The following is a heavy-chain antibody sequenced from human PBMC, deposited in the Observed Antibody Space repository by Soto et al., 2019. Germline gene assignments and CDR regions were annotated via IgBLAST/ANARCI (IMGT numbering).Heavy chain of an antibody. D-gene: IGHD6-13*01. Sequence: PGGSLRLSCDVSGFSLGSYGMHGVRQAPGKGLEWVAVIGFDGKNENYGDSGKGRFTVSRRNSRNTLYLQMNGRTVVHTAVSFRAREIGYSSPRPAYSGQATLVTVSS. CDR3: AREIGYSSPRPAY. CDR2: IGFDGKNE. J-gene: IGHJ4*02. V-gene: IGHV3-33*01. CDR1: GFSLGSYG.